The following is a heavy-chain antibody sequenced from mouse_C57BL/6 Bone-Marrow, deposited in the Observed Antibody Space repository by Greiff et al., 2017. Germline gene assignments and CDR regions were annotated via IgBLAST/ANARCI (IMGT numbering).Heavy chain of an antibody. Sequence: VQLQQSGPVLVKPGASVKMSCKASGYTFTDYYMNWVKQSPGKSLEWIGVINPYNGGTSYNQKFKGKAPLTVDKSSSTAYMELNSLTAEDSAVYYCARWVEGSHFFYAMDYWGQGTSVTVSS. CDR3: ARWVEGSHFFYAMDY. D-gene: IGHD1-1*02. CDR2: INPYNGGT. J-gene: IGHJ4*01. CDR1: GYTFTDYY. V-gene: IGHV1-19*01.